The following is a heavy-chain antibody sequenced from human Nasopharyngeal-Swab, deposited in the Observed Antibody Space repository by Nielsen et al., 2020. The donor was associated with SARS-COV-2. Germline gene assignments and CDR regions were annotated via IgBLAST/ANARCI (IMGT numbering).Heavy chain of an antibody. J-gene: IGHJ4*02. CDR3: ARGNGWYPDH. D-gene: IGHD6-19*01. CDR2: ISAYNGNT. Sequence: ASVKVSCKASGYTFANYGVSWVRQAPGQGLEWMGWISAYNGNTGYAQNFQGRVTMTTDTSTNTAYLELRSLRSDDTAVYYCARGNGWYPDHWGQGTLVTVSS. CDR1: GYTFANYG. V-gene: IGHV1-18*01.